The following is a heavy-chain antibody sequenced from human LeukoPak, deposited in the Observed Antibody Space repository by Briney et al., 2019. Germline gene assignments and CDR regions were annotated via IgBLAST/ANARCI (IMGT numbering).Heavy chain of an antibody. CDR1: GFTFSTNW. V-gene: IGHV3-7*01. CDR2: IKPDGSET. CDR3: ATAVSVAGDS. Sequence: GGSLRLSFAAPGFTFSTNWMSWFPQAPGKGREWVAHIKPDGSETYYVDSVKGRFTISRDNAKNSLYLQMNSLRAEDTAVYYCATAVSVAGDSWGQGTLVTVSS. J-gene: IGHJ5*01. D-gene: IGHD6-19*01.